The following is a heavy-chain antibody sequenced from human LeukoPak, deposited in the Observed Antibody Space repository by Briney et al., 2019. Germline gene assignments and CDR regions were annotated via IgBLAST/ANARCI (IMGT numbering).Heavy chain of an antibody. CDR1: GFSLSTTGVG. CDR2: IYWDDDK. J-gene: IGHJ4*02. V-gene: IGHV2-5*02. Sequence: SGPTLVKPTQTLTLTCTFSGFSLSTTGVGEGWIRQPPGKALEWLALIYWDDDKRYSPSLKSRLTIIKDTSKNRVVLTLTNMDPVDTATYYCAHRGSSGWSGYFDYWGQGTLVTVSS. CDR3: AHRGSSGWSGYFDY. D-gene: IGHD6-19*01.